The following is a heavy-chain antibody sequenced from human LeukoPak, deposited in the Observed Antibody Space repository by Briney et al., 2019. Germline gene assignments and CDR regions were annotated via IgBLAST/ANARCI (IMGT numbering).Heavy chain of an antibody. CDR2: ISSSSSYI. J-gene: IGHJ4*02. V-gene: IGHV3-21*01. Sequence: PGGTLRLSCATSGFTFSNHGMNWVRQAPGKGLEWVSSISSSSSYIYYADSVKGRFTISRDNAKNSLYLQMNSLRAEDTAVYYCARGFAIFGVVTTYYFDYWGQGTLVTVSS. CDR1: GFTFSNHG. D-gene: IGHD3-3*01. CDR3: ARGFAIFGVVTTYYFDY.